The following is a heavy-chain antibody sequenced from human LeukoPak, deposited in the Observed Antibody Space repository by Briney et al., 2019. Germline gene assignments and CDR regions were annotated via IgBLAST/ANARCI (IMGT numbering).Heavy chain of an antibody. Sequence: PGGSLRLSCAASGFTFTDFAMNWVRQAPGKGLEWVSGIGGGGTNTDYADSVKGRFTISRDNSNNTLTLQMSSLRADDTAVYFCAKDARGYHRPIDHWGQGILVTVSS. CDR1: GFTFTDFA. CDR2: IGGGGTNT. V-gene: IGHV3-23*01. J-gene: IGHJ4*02. CDR3: AKDARGYHRPIDH. D-gene: IGHD3-16*02.